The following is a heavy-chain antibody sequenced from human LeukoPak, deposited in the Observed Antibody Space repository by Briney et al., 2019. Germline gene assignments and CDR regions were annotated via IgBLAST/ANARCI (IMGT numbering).Heavy chain of an antibody. Sequence: PGASVKVSCKVSGYSFINYGISWVRQAPGQGLEWMGWINAFNGDMNHAQKFQGRVTMTIDTSTSTAYMELRSLTADDTAVYYCARDGSGTWLDPWGQGTLVTVSS. CDR3: ARDGSGTWLDP. CDR1: GYSFINYG. D-gene: IGHD3-10*01. J-gene: IGHJ5*02. CDR2: INAFNGDM. V-gene: IGHV1-18*01.